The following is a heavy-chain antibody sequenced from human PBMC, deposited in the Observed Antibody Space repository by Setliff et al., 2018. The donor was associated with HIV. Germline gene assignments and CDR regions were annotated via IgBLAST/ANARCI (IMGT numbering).Heavy chain of an antibody. CDR1: GGSISGYY. D-gene: IGHD3-3*01. V-gene: IGHV4-34*04. CDR2: INPVGRND. Sequence: SETLSLTCAVYGGSISGYYWSWIRQPPGKGLEWIGEINPVGRNDNYNPSLNNRAAIVLDTSKNQFSLKLRSVTAAETAVYYCATCSVGWSREEHPRPDGAFHIWGQGSMVTVSS. CDR3: ATCSVGWSREEHPRPDGAFHI. J-gene: IGHJ3*02.